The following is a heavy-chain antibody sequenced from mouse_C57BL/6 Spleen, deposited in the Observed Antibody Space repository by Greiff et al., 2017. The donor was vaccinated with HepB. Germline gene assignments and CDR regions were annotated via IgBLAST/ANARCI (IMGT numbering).Heavy chain of an antibody. Sequence: VQLKQSGPELVKPGASVKISCKASGYTFTDYYMNWVKQSHGKSLEWIGDINPNNGGTSYNQKFKGKATLTVDKSSSTAYMELRSLTSEDSAVYYCARSLDYGAMDYWGQGTSVTVSS. V-gene: IGHV1-26*01. CDR2: INPNNGGT. CDR1: GYTFTDYY. J-gene: IGHJ4*01. D-gene: IGHD2-4*01. CDR3: ARSLDYGAMDY.